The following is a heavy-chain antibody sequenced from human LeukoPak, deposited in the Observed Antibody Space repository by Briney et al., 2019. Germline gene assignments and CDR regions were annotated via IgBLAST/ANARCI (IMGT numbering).Heavy chain of an antibody. D-gene: IGHD5-18*01. CDR2: IYYSGST. CDR3: ARSKGYSYGRYYFDY. V-gene: IGHV4-39*07. Sequence: SETLSLTCTVSGGSISSSSYYWGWIRQPPGKGLEWIGSIYYSGSTYYNPSLKSRVTISVDTSKNQFSLKLSSVTAADTAVYYCARSKGYSYGRYYFDYWGQGTLVTVSS. CDR1: GGSISSSSYY. J-gene: IGHJ4*02.